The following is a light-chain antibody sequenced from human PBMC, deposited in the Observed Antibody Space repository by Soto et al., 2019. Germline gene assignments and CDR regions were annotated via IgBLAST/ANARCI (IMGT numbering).Light chain of an antibody. Sequence: QPVLTQPPSASGTPGQRVTISCSGSSSNIGSNAVNWYQQLPGTAPKLLIYTFAQRPSGVPDRFAGSNSGTSASLAISGLQSEDEVDYYCASWDVSLNAWVFGGGTKLTVL. CDR2: TFA. CDR3: ASWDVSLNAWV. J-gene: IGLJ3*02. CDR1: SSNIGSNA. V-gene: IGLV1-44*01.